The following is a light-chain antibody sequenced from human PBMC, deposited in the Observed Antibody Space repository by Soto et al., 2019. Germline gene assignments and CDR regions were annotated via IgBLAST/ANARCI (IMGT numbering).Light chain of an antibody. J-gene: IGLJ1*01. CDR1: SSNIGGRT. CDR3: AAWEDSLTAHV. CDR2: NNN. V-gene: IGLV1-44*01. Sequence: QSVLTQPPSASGTPGQRVTISCSGSSSNIGGRTVNWYQQLPGTAPKLLIYNNNQRPSGVPDRFSGSKSGTSASLAITGLQSEDEADYYCAAWEDSLTAHVFGVGTKVTV.